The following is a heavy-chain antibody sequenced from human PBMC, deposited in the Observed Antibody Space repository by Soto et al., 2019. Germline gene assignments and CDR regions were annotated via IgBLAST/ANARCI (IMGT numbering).Heavy chain of an antibody. J-gene: IGHJ5*02. CDR1: GGSFSGYY. V-gene: IGHV4-34*01. CDR3: ARTGIAAWRINWFDP. D-gene: IGHD6-13*01. Sequence: PSETLSLTCAVYGGSFSGYYWSWIRQPPGKGLEWIGEINHSGSTNYNPSLKSRVTISVDTSKNRFSLKLSSVTAADTAVYYCARTGIAAWRINWFDPWGQGTLVTVSS. CDR2: INHSGST.